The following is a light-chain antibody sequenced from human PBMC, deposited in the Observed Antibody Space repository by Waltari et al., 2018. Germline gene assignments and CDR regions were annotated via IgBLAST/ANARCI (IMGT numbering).Light chain of an antibody. CDR3: QQYDVLQYT. CDR2: DAS. CDR1: QDITNC. J-gene: IGKJ3*01. V-gene: IGKV1-33*01. Sequence: DIQMTKSPSSLSASVGDRVTFTCQARQDITNCLNWYQQKPGQAPKLLIYDASNLKTGVPSRFSGRGFGTDFTFTISSLQPEDVATYYCQQYDVLQYTFGPGTKVNLK.